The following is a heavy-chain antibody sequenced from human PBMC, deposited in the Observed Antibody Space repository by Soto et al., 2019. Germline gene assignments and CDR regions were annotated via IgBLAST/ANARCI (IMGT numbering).Heavy chain of an antibody. J-gene: IGHJ4*02. V-gene: IGHV3-15*01. Sequence: GSLRLSCAASVFTFSNAWMSWVRQAPGKGLEWVGRIKSKTDGGTTDYAAPVKGRFTISRDDSKNTLYLQMNSLKTEDTAVYYCTTVAAAEYYYDSSGYYIFDYWGQGTLVTVSS. CDR2: IKSKTDGGTT. CDR3: TTVAAAEYYYDSSGYYIFDY. CDR1: VFTFSNAW. D-gene: IGHD3-22*01.